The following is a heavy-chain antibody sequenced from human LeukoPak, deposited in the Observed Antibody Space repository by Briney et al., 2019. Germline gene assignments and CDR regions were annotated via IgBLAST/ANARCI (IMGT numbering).Heavy chain of an antibody. D-gene: IGHD2-2*01. Sequence: SETLSLTCAVSGGSISSSNWWSWVRQPPGQGLEWIGSIYYSGSTYYNPSLKSRVTISVDTSKNQFSLKLSSVTAADTAVYYCARHGPGYCISTSCYHNPFDYWGQGTLVTVSS. CDR1: GGSISSSNW. CDR3: ARHGPGYCISTSCYHNPFDY. CDR2: IYYSGST. J-gene: IGHJ4*02. V-gene: IGHV4-39*01.